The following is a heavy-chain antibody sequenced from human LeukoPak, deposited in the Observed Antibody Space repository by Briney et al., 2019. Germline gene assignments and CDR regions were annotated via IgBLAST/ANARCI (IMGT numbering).Heavy chain of an antibody. CDR1: GFTVSSNY. J-gene: IGHJ4*02. CDR3: ASSGYSYGILDY. Sequence: GGSLRLSCGASGFTVSSNYMSWVRQAPGKGLEWVSVIYSGGSTYYADSVKGRFTISRDNSKNTLYLQMNSLRAEDTAVYYCASSGYSYGILDYWGQGTLVTVSS. CDR2: IYSGGST. D-gene: IGHD5-18*01. V-gene: IGHV3-53*01.